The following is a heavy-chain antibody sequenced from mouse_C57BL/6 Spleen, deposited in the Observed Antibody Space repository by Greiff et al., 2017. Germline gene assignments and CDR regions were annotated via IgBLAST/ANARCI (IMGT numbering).Heavy chain of an antibody. CDR1: GYTFTSYW. Sequence: QVQLQQSGAELVKPGASVKLSCKASGYTFTSYWMHWVKQRPGQGLEWIGMIHPNSGSTNYNEKFKSKATLTVDKSSSTAYMQLSSLTSEDSAVYYCARGYDYLYAMDYWGQGTSVTVSS. CDR2: IHPNSGST. V-gene: IGHV1-64*01. J-gene: IGHJ4*01. CDR3: ARGYDYLYAMDY. D-gene: IGHD2-4*01.